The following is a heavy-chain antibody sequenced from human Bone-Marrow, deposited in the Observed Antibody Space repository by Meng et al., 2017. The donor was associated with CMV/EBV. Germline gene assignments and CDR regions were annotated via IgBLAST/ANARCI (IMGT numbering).Heavy chain of an antibody. D-gene: IGHD1-26*01. CDR1: GYTFTGYY. CDR3: ARGDLVGATTDY. CDR2: INPNSGGT. V-gene: IGHV1-2*02. J-gene: IGHJ4*02. Sequence: ASVKVSCKASGYTFTGYYMHWVRQAPGQGLEWMGWINPNSGGTNYAQKLQGRVTMTTDTSTSTAYMELRSLRSDDTAVYYCARGDLVGATTDYWGQGTLVTVSS.